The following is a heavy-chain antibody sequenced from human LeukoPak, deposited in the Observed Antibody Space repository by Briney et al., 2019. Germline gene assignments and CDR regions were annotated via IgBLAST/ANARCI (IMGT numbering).Heavy chain of an antibody. CDR3: STDSGRSYFYFDF. V-gene: IGHV1-24*01. CDR1: GYTLTELS. CDR2: IRPETGEP. D-gene: IGHD3-10*01. Sequence: ASVKVSCKVSGYTLTELSMHWVRQAPGKGLEWVGGIRPETGEPIFAQKFRGRVTITEDTFTDTGYLELRGLTSEDTAVYYCSTDSGRSYFYFDFWGQGTLVTVSS. J-gene: IGHJ4*02.